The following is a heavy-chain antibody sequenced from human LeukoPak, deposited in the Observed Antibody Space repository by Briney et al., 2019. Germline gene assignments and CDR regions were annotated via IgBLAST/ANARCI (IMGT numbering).Heavy chain of an antibody. Sequence: PGGSLRLSCAASGFTFSSYGMSWVRQAPGKGLEWVSVIYSGDSTYYADSVKGRFTISRDNSKNTLFLQMNSLRAEDTAVYYCARDPYSSALNYLGQGTLVTVSS. CDR1: GFTFSSYG. V-gene: IGHV3-53*01. D-gene: IGHD3-22*01. CDR3: ARDPYSSALNY. CDR2: IYSGDST. J-gene: IGHJ4*02.